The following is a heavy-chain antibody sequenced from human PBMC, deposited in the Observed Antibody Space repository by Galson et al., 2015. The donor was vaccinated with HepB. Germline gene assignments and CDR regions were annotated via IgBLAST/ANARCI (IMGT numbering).Heavy chain of an antibody. Sequence: LRLSCAASGFTFDNYAMSWVRQAPGKGLEWVSTVGSRGDLTFYADSVKGRFTISRDNSKNTLSLQVNSLRAEDTAVYFCVFGYFFDHWGQGTLVTVSS. CDR1: GFTFDNYA. D-gene: IGHD3-16*01. J-gene: IGHJ4*02. V-gene: IGHV3-23*01. CDR2: VGSRGDLT. CDR3: VFGYFFDH.